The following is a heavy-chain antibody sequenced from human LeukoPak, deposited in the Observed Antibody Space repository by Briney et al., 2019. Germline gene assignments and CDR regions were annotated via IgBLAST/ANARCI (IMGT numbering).Heavy chain of an antibody. CDR1: GYTLTELS. V-gene: IGHV1-24*01. J-gene: IGHJ4*02. CDR3: ASLGDYYDSSGYYLD. D-gene: IGHD3-22*01. Sequence: GASVKVSCKVSGYTLTELSMHWVRQAPGEGLEWMGGFDPEDGETIYAQKFQGRVTMTEDTSTDTAYMELSSLRSEDTAVYYCASLGDYYDSSGYYLDWGQGTLVTVSS. CDR2: FDPEDGET.